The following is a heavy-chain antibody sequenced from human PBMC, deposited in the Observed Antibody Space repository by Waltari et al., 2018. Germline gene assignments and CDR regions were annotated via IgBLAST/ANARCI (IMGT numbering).Heavy chain of an antibody. CDR3: ARGDSSDKRVWYYYGMDV. D-gene: IGHD6-6*01. Sequence: QVQLVQSGAEVKKPGASVKVSCKASGYTFTSYDINWVRQATGQGLEGMEWMKPNKEKKGCAKKVKGRGTRTRKTAIGTAYMEMGSLRWEDTAVYYGARGDSSDKRVWYYYGMDVWGQGTTVTVSS. CDR1: GYTFTSYD. CDR2: MKPNKEKK. V-gene: IGHV1-8*01. J-gene: IGHJ6*02.